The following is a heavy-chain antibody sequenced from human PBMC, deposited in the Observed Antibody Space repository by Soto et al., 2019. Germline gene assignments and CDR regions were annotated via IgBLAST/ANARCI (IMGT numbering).Heavy chain of an antibody. CDR2: ISSSSSTI. D-gene: IGHD6-13*01. Sequence: GGSLRLSCAASGFTFSSYSMNWVRQAPGKGLEWVSYISSSSSTIYYADSVKGRFTISRDNAKNSLYLQMNSLRDEDTAVYYCARVYSSRWRSYYYYGIDVWGQGTPVTVSS. CDR3: ARVYSSRWRSYYYYGIDV. J-gene: IGHJ6*02. V-gene: IGHV3-48*02. CDR1: GFTFSSYS.